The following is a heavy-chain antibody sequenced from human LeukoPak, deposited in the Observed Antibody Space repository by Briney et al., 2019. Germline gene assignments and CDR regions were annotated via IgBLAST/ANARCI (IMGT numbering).Heavy chain of an antibody. Sequence: SQTLSLTCAISGDSVSSNSAAWNWIRQSPSRGLEWLGRTYYRSRWYNDYAVSMKSRIIINPDTSKNQFSLQFNSVTPEDTAVYYCARANYYDSSGYQVLPFDYWGQGTLVTVSS. V-gene: IGHV6-1*01. CDR1: GDSVSSNSAA. CDR3: ARANYYDSSGYQVLPFDY. D-gene: IGHD3-22*01. J-gene: IGHJ4*02. CDR2: TYYRSRWYN.